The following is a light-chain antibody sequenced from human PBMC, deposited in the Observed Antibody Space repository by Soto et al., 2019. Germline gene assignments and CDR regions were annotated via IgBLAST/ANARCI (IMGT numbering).Light chain of an antibody. CDR3: QQYGTSPPFT. Sequence: EIVLTQSPGTLSLSPGERATLSCRASQSVSSTYLAWYQQKPGQAPRVLVYGASNRATGIPDGFSGSGSGTDFTLTISRLEPEDFAVYFCQQYGTSPPFTFGQG. CDR1: QSVSSTY. CDR2: GAS. V-gene: IGKV3-20*01. J-gene: IGKJ2*01.